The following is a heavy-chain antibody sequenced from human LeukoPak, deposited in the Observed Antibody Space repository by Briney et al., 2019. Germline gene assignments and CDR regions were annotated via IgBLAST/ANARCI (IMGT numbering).Heavy chain of an antibody. CDR1: GGSISSSSYY. J-gene: IGHJ3*02. CDR3: ASVISDLTYDAFDI. D-gene: IGHD1-14*01. CDR2: IYYSGST. V-gene: IGHV4-39*07. Sequence: SETLSLTCTVSGGSISSSSYYWGWIRQPPGKGLEWIGSIYYSGSTYYNPSLKSRVTISVDTSKNQFSLKLSSVTAADTAVYYCASVISDLTYDAFDIWGQGTMVTVSS.